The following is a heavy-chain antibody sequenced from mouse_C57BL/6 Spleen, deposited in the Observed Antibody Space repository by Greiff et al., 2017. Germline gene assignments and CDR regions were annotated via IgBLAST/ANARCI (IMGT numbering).Heavy chain of an antibody. CDR2: IDPNSGGT. CDR3: AGDYYGSSYDYAMDY. CDR1: GYTFTSYW. J-gene: IGHJ4*01. V-gene: IGHV1-72*01. D-gene: IGHD1-1*01. Sequence: VKQSCKASGYTFTSYWMHWVKQRPGRGLEWIGRIDPNSGGTKYNEKFKSKATLTVDKPSSTAYMQLSSLTSEDSAVYYCAGDYYGSSYDYAMDYWGQGTSVTVSS.